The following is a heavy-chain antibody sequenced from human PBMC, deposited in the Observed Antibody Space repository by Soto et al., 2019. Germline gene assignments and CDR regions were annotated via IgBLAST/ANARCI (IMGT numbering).Heavy chain of an antibody. CDR2: IIPIFGTA. J-gene: IGHJ6*02. CDR1: GGTFSSYA. V-gene: IGHV1-69*13. Sequence: ASVKVSCKASGGTFSSYAISCVRQAPGQGLEWMGGIIPIFGTANYAQKFQGRVTITADESTSTAYMELSSLRSEDTAVYYCARGRYSSSYYYYYGMDVWGQGTTVTVSS. D-gene: IGHD6-6*01. CDR3: ARGRYSSSYYYYYGMDV.